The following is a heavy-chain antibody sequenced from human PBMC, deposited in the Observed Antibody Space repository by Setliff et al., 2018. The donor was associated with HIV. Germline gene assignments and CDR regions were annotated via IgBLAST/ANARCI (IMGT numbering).Heavy chain of an antibody. D-gene: IGHD3-3*01. Sequence: SETLSLTCTVSGGSFSSSTYSWGWIRQPPGMGLEWIGSIHSSGTTYYNPSLKSRVAISVDTSRSQFSLKLRSVTAADTAVYYCARHKTNYDFYAFDVGGQGTMVTVS. CDR2: IHSSGTT. CDR3: ARHKTNYDFYAFDV. J-gene: IGHJ3*01. V-gene: IGHV4-39*01. CDR1: GGSFSSSTYS.